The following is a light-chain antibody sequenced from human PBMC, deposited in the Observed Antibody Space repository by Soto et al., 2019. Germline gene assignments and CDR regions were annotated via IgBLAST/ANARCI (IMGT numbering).Light chain of an antibody. J-gene: IGLJ2*01. Sequence: QSVLTQTPSVSGAPVQRVTISCTGSSSNIGAGYDVHWYQQLPRTAPKLLIYGNSNRPSGFPDRFSGCTSGTSASLAITGRAAENEADYYCQSYDSSLSGSVVVGGENKLTVL. CDR1: SSNIGAGYD. V-gene: IGLV1-40*01. CDR2: GNS. CDR3: QSYDSSLSGSVV.